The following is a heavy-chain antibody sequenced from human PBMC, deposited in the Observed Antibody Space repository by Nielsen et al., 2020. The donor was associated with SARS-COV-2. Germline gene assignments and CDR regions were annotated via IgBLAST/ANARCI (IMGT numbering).Heavy chain of an antibody. CDR3: ARAFYDYSVYEGGPNFDY. V-gene: IGHV3-30-3*01. CDR1: GFTFSNFA. CDR2: ISNDGIYE. D-gene: IGHD5/OR15-5a*01. J-gene: IGHJ4*02. Sequence: GGSLRLSCAASGFTFSNFAMHWVRQAPGKGLEWVAIISNDGIYEYYADSVKGRFTISRDNSKNMLYLQMNGLRPEDTAVYYCARAFYDYSVYEGGPNFDYWGQGTLVTVSS.